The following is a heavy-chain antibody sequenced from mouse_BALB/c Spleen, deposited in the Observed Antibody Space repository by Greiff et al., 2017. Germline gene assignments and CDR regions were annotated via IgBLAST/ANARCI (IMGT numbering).Heavy chain of an antibody. D-gene: IGHD1-1*02. CDR3: ARGGGKAWFAY. CDR1: GYTFTSYW. CDR2: INPSNGRT. J-gene: IGHJ3*01. V-gene: IGHV1S81*02. Sequence: QVQLQQPGAELVKPGASVKLSCKASGYTFTSYWMHWVKQRPGQGLEWIGEINPSNGRTNYNEKFKSKATLTVDKSSITAYMQLSSLTSEDSAVYYCARGGGKAWFAYWGQGTLVTVSA.